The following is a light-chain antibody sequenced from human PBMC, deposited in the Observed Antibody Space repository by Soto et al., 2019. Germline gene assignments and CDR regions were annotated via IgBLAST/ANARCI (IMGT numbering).Light chain of an antibody. Sequence: AIRMTQSPSSLSASTGDRVTITCRASQGISSYLAWYQQKPGKAPKLLIYAASTLQSGVPSRVSGSGSGTDFTLTISCLQSEEFATYYCQQYYSYPRTFGGGTKVEIK. J-gene: IGKJ4*01. CDR1: QGISSY. CDR3: QQYYSYPRT. CDR2: AAS. V-gene: IGKV1-8*01.